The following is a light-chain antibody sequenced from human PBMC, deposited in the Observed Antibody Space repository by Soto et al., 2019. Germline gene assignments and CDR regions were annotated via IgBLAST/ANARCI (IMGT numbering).Light chain of an antibody. CDR2: DAS. V-gene: IGKV1-5*01. CDR1: QSISSW. CDR3: VQYNSYFSWT. Sequence: DIQMTQSPSTLSASVGDIVTITCRASQSISSWLAWYQQKPGKAPKLLIYDASSLESGVPSRFSGSGSGTEFTLTISSLQPDDFATYYRVQYNSYFSWTFGQGTKVEIK. J-gene: IGKJ1*01.